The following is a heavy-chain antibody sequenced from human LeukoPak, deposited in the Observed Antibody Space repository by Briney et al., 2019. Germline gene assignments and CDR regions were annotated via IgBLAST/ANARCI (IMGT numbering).Heavy chain of an antibody. Sequence: GGSLRLSCAASGFTFSSYAMSWVRQAPGKGLEWVAVILSDGSKEFYTDSVKGRFTISRDNSKNTLYLQMNSLRAEDTAVYYCARDRSSGYGIDYWGQGTLVTVSS. CDR2: ILSDGSKE. V-gene: IGHV3-33*08. D-gene: IGHD3-22*01. J-gene: IGHJ4*02. CDR1: GFTFSSYA. CDR3: ARDRSSGYGIDY.